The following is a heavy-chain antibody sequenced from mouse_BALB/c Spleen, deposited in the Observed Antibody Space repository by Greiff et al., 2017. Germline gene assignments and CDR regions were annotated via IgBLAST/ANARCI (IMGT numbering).Heavy chain of an antibody. J-gene: IGHJ4*01. Sequence: QVHVKQSGAELARPGASVKLSCKASGYTFTSYWMQWVKQRPGQGLEWIGAIYPGDGDTRYTQKFKGKATLTADKSSSTAYMQLSSLASEDSAVYYCARRIYDGSSYAMDYWGQGTSVTVSS. CDR3: ARRIYDGSSYAMDY. V-gene: IGHV1-87*01. CDR2: IYPGDGDT. D-gene: IGHD2-3*01. CDR1: GYTFTSYW.